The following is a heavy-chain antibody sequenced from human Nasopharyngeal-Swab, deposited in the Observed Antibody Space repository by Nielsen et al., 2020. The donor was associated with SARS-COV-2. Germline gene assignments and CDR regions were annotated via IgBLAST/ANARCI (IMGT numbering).Heavy chain of an antibody. CDR1: GFIVSYNY. CDR2: IYAGGDT. V-gene: IGHV3-53*01. D-gene: IGHD6-19*01. J-gene: IGHJ4*02. Sequence: GGSLRLSCVASGFIVSYNYMSWVRQVPGKGLEWVSVIYAGGDTYYADSVRGRFTISRDKSKNMVYLQMNSLTADDTAVYYCVGSLRQWLAHDSWGQGTLVTVSS. CDR3: VGSLRQWLAHDS.